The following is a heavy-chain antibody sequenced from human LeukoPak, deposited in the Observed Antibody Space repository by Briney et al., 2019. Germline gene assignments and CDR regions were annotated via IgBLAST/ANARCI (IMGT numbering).Heavy chain of an antibody. V-gene: IGHV3-30*18. CDR1: GFTFSNYG. CDR2: ISYDGLNK. J-gene: IGHJ4*02. CDR3: AKGVRSGYDRLDY. D-gene: IGHD5-12*01. Sequence: GGSLRLSCAASGFTFSNYGIHWVRQAPGKGLEWVAVISYDGLNKSHADSVKGRFTISRDNSRNTLSLQMNSLRVEDTAVYYCAKGVRSGYDRLDYWGQGALVTVSS.